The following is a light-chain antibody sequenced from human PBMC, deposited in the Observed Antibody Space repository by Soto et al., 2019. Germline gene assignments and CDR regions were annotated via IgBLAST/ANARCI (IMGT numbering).Light chain of an antibody. CDR1: QDLDRW. CDR2: AAS. Sequence: DIQMTQSPSSLSASVGDRVTITCRASQDLDRWLAWYQQKPGEAPKVLIYAASNLRSGVPSRFSGSGSGADFSLTISSLHPDDFATYYCQQYNSYSPTFGQGTKVDI. CDR3: QQYNSYSPT. J-gene: IGKJ1*01. V-gene: IGKV1D-16*01.